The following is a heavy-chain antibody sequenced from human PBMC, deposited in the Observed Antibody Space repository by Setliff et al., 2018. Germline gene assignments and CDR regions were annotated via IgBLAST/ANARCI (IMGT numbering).Heavy chain of an antibody. CDR1: GYTLSNSI. D-gene: IGHD2-8*01. J-gene: IGHJ4*02. V-gene: IGHV1-18*01. CDR3: LRLVRYCTKIACQATSGDEV. Sequence: ASVKVYCKASGYTLSNSILSWVRQAPGQGLEWMGWISAYNGKTYFAQKFQDRITLTTDTSTNTGYLELRGLRSDDTAVYYCLRLVRYCTKIACQATSGDEVWGLGTLVTVSS. CDR2: ISAYNGKT.